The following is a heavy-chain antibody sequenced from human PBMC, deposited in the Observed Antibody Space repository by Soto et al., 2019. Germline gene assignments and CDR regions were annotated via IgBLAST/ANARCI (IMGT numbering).Heavy chain of an antibody. CDR1: GGSISSGGYY. V-gene: IGHV4-31*01. Sequence: QVQLQESGPGLVKPSQTLSLTCTVSGGSISSGGYYWSWIRQHPGKGLEWIGYIYYSGSTYYNPSLRSPVTLSVDTSKNQFSLKLSSVTAADPAVSYCARDTVSARFDPWGQGTLVTVSS. CDR3: ARDTVSARFDP. CDR2: IYYSGST. J-gene: IGHJ5*02.